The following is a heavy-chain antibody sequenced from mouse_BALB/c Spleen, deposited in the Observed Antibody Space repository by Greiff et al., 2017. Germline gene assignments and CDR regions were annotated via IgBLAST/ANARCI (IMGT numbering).Heavy chain of an antibody. CDR3: TPYYRYDGWYFDV. CDR2: IRLKSNNYAT. Sequence: EVKVEESGGGLVQPGGSMKLSCVASGFTFSNYWMNWVRQSPEKGLEWVAEIRLKSNNYATHYAESVKGRFTISRDDSKSSVYLQMNNLRAEDTGIYYCTPYYRYDGWYFDVWGAGTTVTVSS. D-gene: IGHD2-14*01. CDR1: GFTFSNYW. J-gene: IGHJ1*01. V-gene: IGHV6-6*02.